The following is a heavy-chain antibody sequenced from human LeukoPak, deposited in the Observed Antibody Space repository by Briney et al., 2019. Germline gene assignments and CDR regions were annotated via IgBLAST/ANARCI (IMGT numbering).Heavy chain of an antibody. J-gene: IGHJ4*02. Sequence: ASVKVSCKASVYTFTGYYMHWLRQAPGQGLEWMGWINPNSGGTNYAQKFQGRVTMTRDTSISTAYMELSRLRSDDTAVNYCARGGYYYDSSGYSAYWGQGTLVTVSS. D-gene: IGHD3-22*01. CDR3: ARGGYYYDSSGYSAY. V-gene: IGHV1-2*02. CDR1: VYTFTGYY. CDR2: INPNSGGT.